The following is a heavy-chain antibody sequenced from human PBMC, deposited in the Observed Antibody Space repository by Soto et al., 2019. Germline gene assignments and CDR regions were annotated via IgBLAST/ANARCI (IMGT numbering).Heavy chain of an antibody. CDR1: GFTFSSYA. CDR3: AREGGGLLWFGELKGGAFDI. V-gene: IGHV3-30-3*01. D-gene: IGHD3-10*01. Sequence: GGSLRLSCAASGFTFSSYAMHWVRQAPGKGLEWVAVISYDGSNKYYADSVKGRFTISRDNSKNTLYLQMSSLRAEDTAVYYCAREGGGLLWFGELKGGAFDIWGQGTMVTVSS. CDR2: ISYDGSNK. J-gene: IGHJ3*02.